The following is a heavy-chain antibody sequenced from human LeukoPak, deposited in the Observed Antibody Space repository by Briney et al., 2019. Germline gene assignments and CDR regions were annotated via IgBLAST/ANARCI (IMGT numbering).Heavy chain of an antibody. CDR2: IKQDGSEE. CDR3: ARGGNMPDY. J-gene: IGHJ4*02. Sequence: PGGSLRLSCAASGFTFSTYWMSWVRQAPGKGLEWVAIIKQDGSEEYYVDSVKGRFTISRDNAKNSLYLQMNSLRAEDTAVYYCARGGNMPDYWGQGAPVTVSS. V-gene: IGHV3-7*01. CDR1: GFTFSTYW. D-gene: IGHD1/OR15-1a*01.